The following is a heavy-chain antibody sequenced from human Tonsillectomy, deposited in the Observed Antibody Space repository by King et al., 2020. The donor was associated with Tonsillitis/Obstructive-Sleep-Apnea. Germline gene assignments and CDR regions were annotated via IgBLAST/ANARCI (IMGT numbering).Heavy chain of an antibody. CDR2: INHSGST. V-gene: IGHV4-34*01. D-gene: IGHD1-26*01. CDR3: ASGGGSWFDY. Sequence: VQLQQWGEGLLKPSETLSLTCAVYGGSFSGYYWSWIRQPPGKGLEWIGEINHSGSTNYNPSLKSRVTISVDTSKNQFSLNLSSVTAADTAVYYCASGGGSWFDYWGQGTLVTVSS. J-gene: IGHJ4*02. CDR1: GGSFSGYY.